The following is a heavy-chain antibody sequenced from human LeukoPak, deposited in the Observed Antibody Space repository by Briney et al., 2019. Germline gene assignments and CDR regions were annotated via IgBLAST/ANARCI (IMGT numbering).Heavy chain of an antibody. Sequence: ASVKVSCKASGYTFTSYDINWVRQATGQGLEWMGWMNPNSGNTGYAQKSQGRVTMTRNTSISTAYMELSSLRSEDTAVYYCARRKKKSFMITFGGVIAFADYWGQGTLVTVSS. J-gene: IGHJ4*02. D-gene: IGHD3-16*02. V-gene: IGHV1-8*01. CDR1: GYTFTSYD. CDR3: ARRKKKSFMITFGGVIAFADY. CDR2: MNPNSGNT.